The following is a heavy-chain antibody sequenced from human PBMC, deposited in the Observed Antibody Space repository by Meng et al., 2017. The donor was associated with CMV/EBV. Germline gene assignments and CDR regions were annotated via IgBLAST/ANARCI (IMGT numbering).Heavy chain of an antibody. J-gene: IGHJ4*02. V-gene: IGHV4-59*08. Sequence: SETLSLTCTVSGGSISSYYWSWIRQPPGKGLEWIGYIYYSGSTNYNPSLKSRVTISVDTSKNQFSLKLSSVTAADTAVYYCARLAAAGLATLDYWGQGTLVTVSS. CDR2: IYYSGST. D-gene: IGHD6-13*01. CDR3: ARLAAAGLATLDY. CDR1: GGSISSYY.